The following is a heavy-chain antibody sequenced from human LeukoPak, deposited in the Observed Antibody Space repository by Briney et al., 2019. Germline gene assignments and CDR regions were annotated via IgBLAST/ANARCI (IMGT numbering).Heavy chain of an antibody. CDR3: ARGIAAAAVI. V-gene: IGHV3-53*01. CDR2: IYSGGST. Sequence: GGSLRLSCAASRFTLSSNYKRWVRQAPGQGLEWVSVIYSGGSTYYAVSVKCRYTISRDDSKNTLYLQMNSLRAEDTAVYYCARGIAAAAVIWGQGRMVTVSS. J-gene: IGHJ3*02. CDR1: RFTLSSNY. D-gene: IGHD6-13*01.